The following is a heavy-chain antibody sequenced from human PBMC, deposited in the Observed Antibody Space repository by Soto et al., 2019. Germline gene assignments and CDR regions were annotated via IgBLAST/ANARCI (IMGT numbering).Heavy chain of an antibody. CDR1: GGSISSSSYY. CDR2: IYYSGST. D-gene: IGHD3-22*01. V-gene: IGHV4-39*01. CDR3: ARAYYYDSSGSDEDAFDI. Sequence: QLQLQESGPGLVKPSETLSLTCTVSGGSISSSSYYWGWIRQPPGKGLEWIGSIYYSGSTYYNPSLESRVTIAVDTSKNQFSLKRSSVTAADTAVYYCARAYYYDSSGSDEDAFDIWGQGTMVTVSS. J-gene: IGHJ3*02.